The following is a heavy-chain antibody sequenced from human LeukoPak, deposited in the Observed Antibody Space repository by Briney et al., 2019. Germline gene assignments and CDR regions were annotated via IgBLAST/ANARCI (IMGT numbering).Heavy chain of an antibody. CDR1: GFPFHNYW. D-gene: IGHD3-10*01. J-gene: IGHJ4*02. V-gene: IGHV3-7*01. CDR3: ASGSAYYGSGSRLDY. CDR2: IKQDAVEE. Sequence: GGSLRLSCVASGFPFHNYWMTWVRQAPGKGLEWVANIKQDAVEEFYVDSVRGRFTISRDNAKNTLYLQMNSLRADDTAIYYCASGSAYYGSGSRLDYWGQGTLVTVSS.